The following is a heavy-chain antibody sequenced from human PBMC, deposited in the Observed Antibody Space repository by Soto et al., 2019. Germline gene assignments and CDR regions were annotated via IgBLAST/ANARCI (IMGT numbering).Heavy chain of an antibody. Sequence: AASVRVSCKVSGYTLPDLAMQWVRQAPGKGLEWMGGFDPEDGETIYAQKFQGRVTMTEDTATDTAYMELSSLRSEDTAVYYCATHRSGRFLAWLPEGSLGDWGQGTLVTVSS. J-gene: IGHJ4*02. CDR1: GYTLPDLA. CDR2: FDPEDGET. CDR3: ATHRSGRFLAWLPEGSLGD. V-gene: IGHV1-24*01. D-gene: IGHD3-3*01.